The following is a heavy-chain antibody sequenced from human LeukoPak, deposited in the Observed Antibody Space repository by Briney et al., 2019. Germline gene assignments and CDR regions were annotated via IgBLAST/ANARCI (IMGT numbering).Heavy chain of an antibody. Sequence: PGGSLRLSCAASGFTFSGSAMHWVRQASGKGLEWVGRIRSKANGYATAYVASVKGRFTISRDDSKNTAYLQMNSLKTEDTAVYYCTSHTAARPDYWGQGTLVTVSS. J-gene: IGHJ4*02. D-gene: IGHD6-6*01. CDR1: GFTFSGSA. CDR2: IRSKANGYAT. V-gene: IGHV3-73*01. CDR3: TSHTAARPDY.